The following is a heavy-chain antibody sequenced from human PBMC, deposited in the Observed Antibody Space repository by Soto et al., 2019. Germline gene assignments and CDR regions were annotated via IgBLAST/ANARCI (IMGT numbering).Heavy chain of an antibody. CDR2: IYGDEDK. J-gene: IGHJ4*02. CDR1: GFSLSTIGVA. CDR3: AHVEYSSSTYYFDY. D-gene: IGHD6-6*01. V-gene: IGHV2-5*02. Sequence: QITLKESGPTLVKPTQTLTLTCSFSGFSLSTIGVAVGWIRQPPGKALEWLALIYGDEDKRYRPVLMSRVSSIKDTSKNQVVLTMTNMDPMDTATYYCAHVEYSSSTYYFDYWGQGNRVTVSS.